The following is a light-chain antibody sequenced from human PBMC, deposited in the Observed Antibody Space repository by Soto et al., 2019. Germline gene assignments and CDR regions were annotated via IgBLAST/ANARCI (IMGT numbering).Light chain of an antibody. V-gene: IGKV1-9*01. CDR2: AAS. J-gene: IGKJ2*01. Sequence: DIQLTQSPSFLSASVGDRVTITCRASQGISTFLAWYQQKPGKAPKLLIYAASTLLSGVPSRFSGSEYGTEFTLTISSLQPEDFASYYCQDLNTFPYTFGLGTKLEIK. CDR1: QGISTF. CDR3: QDLNTFPYT.